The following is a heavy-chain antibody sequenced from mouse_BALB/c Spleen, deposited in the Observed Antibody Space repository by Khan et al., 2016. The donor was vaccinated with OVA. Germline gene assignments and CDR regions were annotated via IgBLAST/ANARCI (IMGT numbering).Heavy chain of an antibody. D-gene: IGHD2-3*01. Sequence: VQLQESGPELVKPGASVKMSCKASGYTFTYYAITWVKQRTGQGLEWIGEIYPGSDNAYYNERFKGKATLTADKSSNTTHMQLSILTSEDSAVYFCARGDGYYVYFDYWGQGTTLTVSS. CDR1: GYTFTYYA. CDR2: IYPGSDNA. J-gene: IGHJ2*01. CDR3: ARGDGYYVYFDY. V-gene: IGHV1-81*01.